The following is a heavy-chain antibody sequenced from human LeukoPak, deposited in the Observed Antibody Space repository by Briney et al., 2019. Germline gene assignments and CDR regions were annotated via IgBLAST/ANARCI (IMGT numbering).Heavy chain of an antibody. CDR3: AKDSDLGVAGCLTAPQAFEI. V-gene: IGHV3-23*01. Sequence: GGSLRLSCAASGFTFKSYAMSWVRQAPGKGLEWVSAISGSGSRTYYIDSVKGRFTISRDNSKNTLYLQMNSLRAEDTAVYFCAKDSDLGVAGCLTAPQAFEIWGQGTMVTVSS. D-gene: IGHD2-21*02. CDR1: GFTFKSYA. J-gene: IGHJ3*02. CDR2: ISGSGSRT.